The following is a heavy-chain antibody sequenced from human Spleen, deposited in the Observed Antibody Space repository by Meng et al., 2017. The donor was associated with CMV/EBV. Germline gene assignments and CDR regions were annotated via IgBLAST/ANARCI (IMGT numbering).Heavy chain of an antibody. CDR2: INHSGST. D-gene: IGHD5-24*01. J-gene: IGHJ5*02. CDR3: ARAGDDYSDSGWFDP. CDR1: GGSFSGYY. Sequence: QVQLQQWGAGLLKPSDTLSLPCAVYGGSFSGYYWSWIRQPPGKGLEWIGEINHSGSTNYNPSLKSRVTISVDTSKNQFSLKLSSVTAADTAVYYCARAGDDYSDSGWFDPWGQGTLVTVSS. V-gene: IGHV4-34*01.